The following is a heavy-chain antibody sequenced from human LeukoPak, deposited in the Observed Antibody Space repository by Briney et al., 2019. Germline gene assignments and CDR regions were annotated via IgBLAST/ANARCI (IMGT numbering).Heavy chain of an antibody. CDR1: GFTFSSYW. V-gene: IGHV3-7*01. Sequence: GGSLRFSCAASGFTFSSYWMSWVRQAPGKGLEWVANIKQDGSEKYYVDSVKGRFTISRDNAKNSLYLQMNSLRAEDTAVYYCSRDSFSSGYLPNGNYFDYWGQGTLVTVSS. J-gene: IGHJ4*02. CDR3: SRDSFSSGYLPNGNYFDY. D-gene: IGHD3-22*01. CDR2: IKQDGSEK.